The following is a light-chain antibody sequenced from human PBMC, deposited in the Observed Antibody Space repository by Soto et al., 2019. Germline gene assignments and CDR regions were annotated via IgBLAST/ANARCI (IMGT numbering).Light chain of an antibody. J-gene: IGKJ2*01. CDR3: HTYNSYSLHT. Sequence: DIPMTQSPSTLSASVGDRITITCRASQSVSRRLAWFQQKPGKAPKLLIYDASSLESGVPSRFSGRGSGTEFTLTISSLQPDDCATYYCHTYNSYSLHTFGQGTKWEIK. V-gene: IGKV1-5*01. CDR2: DAS. CDR1: QSVSRR.